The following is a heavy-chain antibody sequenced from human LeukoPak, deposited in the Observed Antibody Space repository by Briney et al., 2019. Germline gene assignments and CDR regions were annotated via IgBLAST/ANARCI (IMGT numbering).Heavy chain of an antibody. J-gene: IGHJ4*02. D-gene: IGHD3-22*01. CDR3: TRGDSASKIDY. CDR1: EFTFSSYW. Sequence: GGSLRLSCAGAEFTFSSYWMRWVRQARGKGLEWVAYIKPDGSEDYYVDSVKGRFTISRDNAESSLYLQMNSLRVEDTAVYYCTRGDSASKIDYWGRGTLVTVSS. CDR2: IKPDGSED. V-gene: IGHV3-7*01.